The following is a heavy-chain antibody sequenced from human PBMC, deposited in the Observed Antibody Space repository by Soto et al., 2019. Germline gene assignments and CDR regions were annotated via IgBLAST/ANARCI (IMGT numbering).Heavy chain of an antibody. CDR2: ISGSGGST. J-gene: IGHJ4*02. V-gene: IGHV3-23*01. CDR1: GFTFSSYA. Sequence: GGSLRLSCAASGFTFSSYAMSWVRQAPGKGLEWVSAISGSGGSTYYADSVKGRFTISRDNSKNTLYLQMSSLRAEDTAVYYCATTWRGSGYSKRDYWGQGTLVTVSS. CDR3: ATTWRGSGYSKRDY. D-gene: IGHD3-3*01.